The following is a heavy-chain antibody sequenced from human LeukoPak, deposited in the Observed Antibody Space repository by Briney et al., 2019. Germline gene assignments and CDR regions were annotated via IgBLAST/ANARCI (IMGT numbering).Heavy chain of an antibody. CDR2: IYYSGST. Sequence: PSQTLSLTCTVSGGSISSGGYYWSWIRQHPGKGLEWIGYIYYSGSTYYNPSLKSRVTISVDTSKNQFSLKLSSVTAADTVVYYCAREFSNSRKTYFDYWGQGTLVTVSS. CDR1: GGSISSGGYY. D-gene: IGHD6-13*01. J-gene: IGHJ4*02. CDR3: AREFSNSRKTYFDY. V-gene: IGHV4-31*03.